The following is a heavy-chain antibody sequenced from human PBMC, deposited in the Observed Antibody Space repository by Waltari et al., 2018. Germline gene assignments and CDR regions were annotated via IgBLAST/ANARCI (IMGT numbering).Heavy chain of an antibody. Sequence: QGPVQESGAEVVKPTETLSHACSVSVHSISSQFYAGWIGQPAGKGLERIGTIYHSRSTYYDPSLKSRFTISVDMAQSQFSLKLTSVTAAATAVYYCAKYPLGWYFDLWGRGTLVTVSS. D-gene: IGHD2-2*01. V-gene: IGHV4-38-2*01. CDR1: VHSISSQFY. CDR3: AKYPLGWYFDL. J-gene: IGHJ2*01. CDR2: IYHSRST.